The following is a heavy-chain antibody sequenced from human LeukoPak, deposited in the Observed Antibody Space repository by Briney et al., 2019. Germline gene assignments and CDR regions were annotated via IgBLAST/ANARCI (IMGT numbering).Heavy chain of an antibody. CDR2: IYTSGST. V-gene: IGHV4-4*07. CDR3: AREGRVLVVPHGWFDP. J-gene: IGHJ5*02. D-gene: IGHD2-2*01. CDR1: GGSISSYY. Sequence: SETLSLTCTVSGGSISSYYWSWIRQPAGKGLEWIGRIYTSGSTNYNPSLKSRVTMSVDTSKNQFSLKLSSVTAADTAVYYCAREGRVLVVPHGWFDPWGQGTLVTVSS.